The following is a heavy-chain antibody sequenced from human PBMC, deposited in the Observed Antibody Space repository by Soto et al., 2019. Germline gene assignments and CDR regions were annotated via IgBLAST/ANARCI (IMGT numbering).Heavy chain of an antibody. D-gene: IGHD6-19*01. Sequence: SETLSLTCTVSGGSISSSSYYWGWIRQPPGKGLEWIGSIYYSGSTYYNPSLKSRVTISVDTSKNQFSLKLSSVTAADTAVYYCARPLGGYSSGLNWFDPWGQGTLVTVSX. J-gene: IGHJ5*02. CDR1: GGSISSSSYY. CDR3: ARPLGGYSSGLNWFDP. V-gene: IGHV4-39*01. CDR2: IYYSGST.